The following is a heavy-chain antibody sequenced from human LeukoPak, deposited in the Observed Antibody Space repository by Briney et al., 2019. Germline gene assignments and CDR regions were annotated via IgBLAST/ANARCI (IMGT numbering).Heavy chain of an antibody. J-gene: IGHJ4*02. D-gene: IGHD3-22*01. Sequence: GGSLRLSCAASGFTFSSYDMNWVRQAPGKGLEWVSAISGSGGSTYYADSVKGRFTISRDNSKNTLYLQMNSLRAEDTAVYYCAKDNYYYDSSGNFDYWGQGTLVTVSS. CDR3: AKDNYYYDSSGNFDY. V-gene: IGHV3-23*01. CDR2: ISGSGGST. CDR1: GFTFSSYD.